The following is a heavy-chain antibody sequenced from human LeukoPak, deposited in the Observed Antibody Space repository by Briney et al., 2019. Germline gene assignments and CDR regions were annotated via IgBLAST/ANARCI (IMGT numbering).Heavy chain of an antibody. V-gene: IGHV1-69*04. CDR1: GGTFSSYA. CDR3: ARVRGATPAFDY. D-gene: IGHD1-26*01. CDR2: IIPILGIA. Sequence: ASVKVSCKASGGTFSSYAISWVRQAPGQGLEWMGRIIPILGIANYAQKFQGRVTITADKSTSTAYMELSSLRSEDTAVYYCARVRGATPAFDYWGQGTLVTVSS. J-gene: IGHJ4*02.